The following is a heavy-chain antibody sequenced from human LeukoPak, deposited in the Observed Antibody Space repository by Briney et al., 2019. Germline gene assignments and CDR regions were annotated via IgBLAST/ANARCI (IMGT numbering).Heavy chain of an antibody. CDR2: INAYNGNT. CDR3: ARTLYSVGWPPFDY. J-gene: IGHJ4*02. V-gene: IGHV1-18*01. CDR1: GYTFTSYG. Sequence: ASVKVSCKASGYTFTSYGISWVRQAPGQGLEWMGWINAYNGNTKYAQKLQGRVTMTTDTSTTTAYMELRSLRSDDTAVYYCARTLYSVGWPPFDYWGQGTLVTVSS. D-gene: IGHD6-19*01.